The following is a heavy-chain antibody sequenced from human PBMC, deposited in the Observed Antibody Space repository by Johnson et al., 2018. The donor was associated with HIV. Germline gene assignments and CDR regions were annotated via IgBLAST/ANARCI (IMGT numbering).Heavy chain of an antibody. Sequence: VQLVESGGGVVQPGGSLRLTCAASGFTFSSYGMHWVRQAPGKGLEWVAFIRYYGSNKYYADSVKGRFTISRDNSKNTLYLQMNSLRAEDTAVYYCAKDSTYYDSGGAFDIWGQGTLVTVSS. CDR3: AKDSTYYDSGGAFDI. J-gene: IGHJ3*02. CDR1: GFTFSSYG. D-gene: IGHD3-3*01. CDR2: IRYYGSNK. V-gene: IGHV3-30*02.